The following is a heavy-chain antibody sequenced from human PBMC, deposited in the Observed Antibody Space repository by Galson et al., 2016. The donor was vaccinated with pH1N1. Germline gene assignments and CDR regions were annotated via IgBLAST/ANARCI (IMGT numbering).Heavy chain of an antibody. V-gene: IGHV1-69*05. Sequence: SVKVSCKASGGTFSTYAFNWVRQAPGQGLEWVGGIIPSFGTTNFPQKFRDRLTITTDESTSTTYMGLSSLRFDDTAIYYCARDGRRFYDNSAYYPSFLDYWGQGTLITVSS. J-gene: IGHJ4*02. CDR2: IIPSFGTT. D-gene: IGHD3-22*01. CDR3: ARDGRRFYDNSAYYPSFLDY. CDR1: GGTFSTYA.